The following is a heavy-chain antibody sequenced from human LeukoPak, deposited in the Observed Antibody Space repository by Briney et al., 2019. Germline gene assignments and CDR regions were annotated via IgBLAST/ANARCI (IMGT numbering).Heavy chain of an antibody. CDR2: ISSSSSYI. D-gene: IGHD3-22*01. V-gene: IGHV3-21*01. CDR1: GFTFSSYS. J-gene: IGHJ6*02. Sequence: GGSLRLSCAASGFTFSSYSMNWVRQAPGKGLEWVSSISSSSSYIYYADSVKGRFTISRDNANNSLYLQMNSLRAEDTAVYYCARVSSAQPYYGMDVWGQGTTVTVSS. CDR3: ARVSSAQPYYGMDV.